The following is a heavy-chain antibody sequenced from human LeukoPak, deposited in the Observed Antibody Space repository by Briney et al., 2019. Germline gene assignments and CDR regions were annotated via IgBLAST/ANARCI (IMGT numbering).Heavy chain of an antibody. CDR2: IYHSGST. J-gene: IGHJ3*02. CDR3: ARAVMVRGSSAFDI. Sequence: KPSETLSLTCAVSGGSISSSNWWSWVRQPPGKGLEWIGEIYHSGSTNYNPSLKSRVTISVDKSKNQFSLKLSSVTAADTAVYYCARAVMVRGSSAFDIWGQGTMVTVSS. D-gene: IGHD3-10*01. V-gene: IGHV4-4*02. CDR1: GGSISSSNW.